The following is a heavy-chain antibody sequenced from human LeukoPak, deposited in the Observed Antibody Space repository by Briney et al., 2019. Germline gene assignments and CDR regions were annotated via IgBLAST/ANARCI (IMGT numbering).Heavy chain of an antibody. D-gene: IGHD3-22*01. CDR1: DYTFTSYG. Sequence: GASVKVSCKGSDYTFTSYGISWVRQAPGQGLEWMGWMNPNSGNTGYAQKFQGRVTMTRNTSISTAYMELSSLRSEDTAVYYCARWGYYYDSSGYYLSYFQHWGQGTLVTVSS. CDR3: ARWGYYYDSSGYYLSYFQH. J-gene: IGHJ1*01. CDR2: MNPNSGNT. V-gene: IGHV1-8*02.